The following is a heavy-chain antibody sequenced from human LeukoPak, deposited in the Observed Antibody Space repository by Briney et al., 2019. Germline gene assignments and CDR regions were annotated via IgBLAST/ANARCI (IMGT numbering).Heavy chain of an antibody. D-gene: IGHD3-9*01. Sequence: GGSLRLSCAASGFTFTSYDMDWVRQATGKGLEWVSAIGTAGDTYYPGSVKGRFTISSESAKNSLYLQMNSLRAGDTAVYYCARGYDILTGDNCFDYWGQGTLVTVSS. CDR3: ARGYDILTGDNCFDY. J-gene: IGHJ4*02. V-gene: IGHV3-13*01. CDR1: GFTFTSYD. CDR2: IGTAGDT.